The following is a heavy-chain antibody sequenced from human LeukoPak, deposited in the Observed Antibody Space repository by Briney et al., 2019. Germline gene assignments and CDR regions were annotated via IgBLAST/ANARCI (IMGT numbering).Heavy chain of an antibody. Sequence: PGGSLRLSCAASGFKFDTFTIHWVRQVPGKGLQWVCLIRGNGRYTFYTDSVRGRFTVSRDNSKNSLYLQMNSLRTEDTALYYCAKDKSPGYTWGAFDIWGQGTMVTVSS. J-gene: IGHJ3*02. CDR1: GFKFDTFT. V-gene: IGHV3-43*01. CDR2: IRGNGRYT. D-gene: IGHD5-24*01. CDR3: AKDKSPGYTWGAFDI.